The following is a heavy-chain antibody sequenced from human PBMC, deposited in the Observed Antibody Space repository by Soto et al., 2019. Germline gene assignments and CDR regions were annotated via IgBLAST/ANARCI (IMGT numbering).Heavy chain of an antibody. D-gene: IGHD3-10*01. V-gene: IGHV4-34*01. J-gene: IGHJ1*01. Sequence: SETLSLTCAVYGGSFSGCYWNWIRQPPEKGLEWIGEINHSGGTNYNPSLKSRVTISVDTSKNQFSLKLSSVTAADTAVYYCATSLITTVPEADLGQGTLLTVSS. CDR2: INHSGGT. CDR3: ATSLITTVPEAD. CDR1: GGSFSGCY.